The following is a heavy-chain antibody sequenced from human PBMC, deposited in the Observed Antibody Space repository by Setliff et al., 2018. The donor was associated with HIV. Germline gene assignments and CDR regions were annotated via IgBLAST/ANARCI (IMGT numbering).Heavy chain of an antibody. D-gene: IGHD3-10*01. Sequence: LRLSCAAPGFTFSSYAMSWVRQAPGKGLEWVSATSGSGVGTYYADSVKGRFTISRDNSKNTLYLQMNSLRAENTAVYYCAKHRDFGSGSYFDHWGQGTKVTVSS. V-gene: IGHV3-23*01. J-gene: IGHJ4*02. CDR2: TSGSGVGT. CDR1: GFTFSSYA. CDR3: AKHRDFGSGSYFDH.